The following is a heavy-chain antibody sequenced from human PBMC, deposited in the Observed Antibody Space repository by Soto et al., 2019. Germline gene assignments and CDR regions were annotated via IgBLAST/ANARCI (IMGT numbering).Heavy chain of an antibody. J-gene: IGHJ4*02. V-gene: IGHV1-69*13. Sequence: SVKVSCKASGGTFSSYAISGVRQAPGQGLEWMGGIIPIFGTANYAQKFQGRVTITADESTSTAYMELSSLRSEDTAVYYCARDGYGDHSDFDYWGQGTLVTVSS. CDR1: GGTFSSYA. D-gene: IGHD4-17*01. CDR2: IIPIFGTA. CDR3: ARDGYGDHSDFDY.